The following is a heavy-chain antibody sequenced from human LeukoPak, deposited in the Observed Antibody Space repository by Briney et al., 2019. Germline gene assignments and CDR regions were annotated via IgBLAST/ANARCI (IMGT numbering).Heavy chain of an antibody. J-gene: IGHJ4*01. V-gene: IGHV3-21*01. Sequence: GGSLRLSCAASGFTFNTYSMNWVRQAPGKGLEWVSSISSHSRDIYYADSVKGRFTISRDNAKNSLHLQMNSLRAEDSAVYYCARDDRDISSFRFDYWGHGILVTVSS. CDR2: ISSHSRDI. CDR3: ARDDRDISSFRFDY. CDR1: GFTFNTYS. D-gene: IGHD6-6*01.